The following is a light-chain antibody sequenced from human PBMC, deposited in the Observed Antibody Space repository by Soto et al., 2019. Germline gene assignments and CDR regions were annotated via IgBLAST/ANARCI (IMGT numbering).Light chain of an antibody. CDR2: WAS. J-gene: IGKJ1*01. V-gene: IGKV4-1*01. Sequence: DIVMTQSPDSLAVSLGERATINCKSSQSVLYSSNNQNYLAWYQQKPRQPPKLLIYWASTRESGVPDRFSGSGSGTEFTLTISSLQAEDVAVYYCQQYYSTPRTFGQGTKVEIK. CDR3: QQYYSTPRT. CDR1: QSVLYSSNNQNY.